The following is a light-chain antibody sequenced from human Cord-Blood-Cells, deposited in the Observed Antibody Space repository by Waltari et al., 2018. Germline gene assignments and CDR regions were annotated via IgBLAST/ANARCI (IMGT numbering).Light chain of an antibody. CDR1: SRDAGGYNY. V-gene: IGLV2-14*01. CDR3: SSYTSSSSLDWV. Sequence: QSALTQPASVSGSPGQSITISCTGTSRDAGGYNYVSWYQQHPGKAPKHMIYDVMNRPSGVSNRLSGSKSGNTASLTISGLQAEDEADYYCSSYTSSSSLDWVFGGGTKLTVL. J-gene: IGLJ3*02. CDR2: DVM.